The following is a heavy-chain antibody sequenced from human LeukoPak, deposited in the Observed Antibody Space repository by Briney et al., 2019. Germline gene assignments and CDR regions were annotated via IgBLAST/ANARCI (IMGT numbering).Heavy chain of an antibody. CDR3: TRDGGSWSHLDY. CDR2: IETNAKNYAT. D-gene: IGHD2-15*01. Sequence: GGSLKLSCAASGFTFSGCAIHWVRQASGKGLEWVGRIETNAKNYATAYSASVKGRFIISRDESKNTAYLQMNSLNTDDTAVYYCTRDGGSWSHLDYWGQGTLVTVSS. V-gene: IGHV3-73*01. J-gene: IGHJ4*02. CDR1: GFTFSGCA.